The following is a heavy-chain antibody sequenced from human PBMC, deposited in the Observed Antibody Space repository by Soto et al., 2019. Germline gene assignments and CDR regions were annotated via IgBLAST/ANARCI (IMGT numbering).Heavy chain of an antibody. J-gene: IGHJ4*02. CDR1: GGTFSSYA. Sequence: QLHLGQSGAEVKKAGSSLKVSCKASGGTFSSYAITWVRQAPGKGLEWMGVLIPIFVSAHYAPKFQGRITITADESTSTAYMELSGLTSEDTAIYYCARDVSSDTTGFRGYDLWGQGTQVTVSS. V-gene: IGHV1-69*01. D-gene: IGHD3-10*01. CDR3: ARDVSSDTTGFRGYDL. CDR2: LIPIFVSA.